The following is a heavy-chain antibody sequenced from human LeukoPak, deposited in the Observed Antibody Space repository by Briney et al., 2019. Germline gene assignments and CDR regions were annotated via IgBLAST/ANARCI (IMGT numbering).Heavy chain of an antibody. V-gene: IGHV3-23*01. Sequence: GGSLRLSCAASGFTFSSYAMSWVRQAPGKGLEWVSAISCSGGNTYYADSVKGRLTISRDNSKNTLYLQMKSLRAEDTAVHYCAKDKEAIVMVVAATPTLFDYWGQGTLVTVSS. J-gene: IGHJ4*02. CDR2: ISCSGGNT. CDR1: GFTFSSYA. CDR3: AKDKEAIVMVVAATPTLFDY. D-gene: IGHD2-15*01.